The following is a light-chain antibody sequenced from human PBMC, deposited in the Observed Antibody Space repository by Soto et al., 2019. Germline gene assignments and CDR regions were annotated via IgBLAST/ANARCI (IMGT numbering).Light chain of an antibody. J-gene: IGKJ1*01. CDR3: QQECSTPRT. V-gene: IGKV4-1*01. CDR2: WAS. CDR1: QSVLYSSNNKNY. Sequence: IVSTQAPDSLAVSLGERATINCKSSQSVLYSSNNKNYLAWYQQKPGQPPKLLIYWASTRESGVPDRFSGSGSGRDFTLTISSLQAEAEAVYYSQQECSTPRTFGQGTKVDIK.